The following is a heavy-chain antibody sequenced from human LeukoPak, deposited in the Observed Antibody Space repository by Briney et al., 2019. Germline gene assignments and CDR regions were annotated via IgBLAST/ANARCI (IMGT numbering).Heavy chain of an antibody. D-gene: IGHD2-15*01. V-gene: IGHV4-61*02. J-gene: IGHJ3*02. CDR1: DDSIDSVSYY. CDR3: ARGYCSGGSCYSAAFDI. Sequence: SETLSLTCRVSDDSIDSVSYYWHWIRQAAGKGLEWIGRIHSSGTSNSNPSLKSRVTMSVDTSKKEFSLKLSSVTAADTAVYYCARGYCSGGSCYSAAFDIWGQGTMVTVSS. CDR2: IHSSGTS.